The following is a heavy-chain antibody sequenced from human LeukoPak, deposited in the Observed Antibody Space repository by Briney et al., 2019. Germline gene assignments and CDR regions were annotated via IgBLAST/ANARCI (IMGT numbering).Heavy chain of an antibody. CDR3: ARPPGDCNSTSCYVNYYYYMGV. Sequence: GGSLRLSCAASGFAFSSYAMSWVRQAPGRGLEWVSALPGAGGTKYYADSVRGRFSISRDNSKNTLFLQMESLRAEDTAVYYCARPPGDCNSTSCYVNYYYYMGVWGKGTTVTVSS. J-gene: IGHJ6*03. CDR2: LPGAGGTK. D-gene: IGHD2-2*01. CDR1: GFAFSSYA. V-gene: IGHV3-23*01.